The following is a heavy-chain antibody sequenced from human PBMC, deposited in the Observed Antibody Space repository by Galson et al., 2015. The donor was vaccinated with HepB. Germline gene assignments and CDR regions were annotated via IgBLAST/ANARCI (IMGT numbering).Heavy chain of an antibody. D-gene: IGHD3-3*01. CDR1: GFTFSNYA. J-gene: IGHJ4*02. V-gene: IGHV3-23*01. Sequence: SLRLSCAASGFTFSNYAMSWVRQAPGKGLEWVSSISHTGSNTYYADPVKGLFTISRDNSKNTLNLQMNSLRAEDTAVYYCAKDRWSSYYKDYWGQGTLVIVSS. CDR2: ISHTGSNT. CDR3: AKDRWSSYYKDY.